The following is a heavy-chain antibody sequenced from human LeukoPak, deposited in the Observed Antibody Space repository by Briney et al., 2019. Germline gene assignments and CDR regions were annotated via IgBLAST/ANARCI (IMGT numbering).Heavy chain of an antibody. CDR2: IYHSGST. J-gene: IGHJ4*02. CDR1: GYSISSGYY. V-gene: IGHV4-38-2*02. D-gene: IGHD3-3*01. CDR3: ARSPLYDFWSGYYDY. Sequence: SETLYLTCTVSGYSISSGYYWGWIRQPPGKGLEWIGSIYHSGSTYYNPSLKSRVTISVDTSKNQFSLKLSSVTAADTAVYYCARSPLYDFWSGYYDYWGQGTLVTVSS.